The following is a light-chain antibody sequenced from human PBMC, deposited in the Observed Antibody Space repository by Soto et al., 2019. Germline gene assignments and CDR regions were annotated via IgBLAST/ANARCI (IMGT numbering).Light chain of an antibody. CDR2: AAS. V-gene: IGKV1-6*01. CDR3: LQDYNYPRT. Sequence: AIQMTQAPCSLSASVGDRVTITCRASQGIRNDLGWYQQKPGKAPKLLIYAASSLQSGVPSRFSGSGSGTDFTLTISSLQPEDFATYYCLQDYNYPRTFGQGTKVDI. CDR1: QGIRND. J-gene: IGKJ1*01.